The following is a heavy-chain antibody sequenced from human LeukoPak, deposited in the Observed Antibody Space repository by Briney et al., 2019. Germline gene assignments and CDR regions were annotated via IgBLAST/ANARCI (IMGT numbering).Heavy chain of an antibody. D-gene: IGHD5-12*01. Sequence: AAVKVSCKASGYTFTNYYMHWVRQAPGQGLEWMGIINPSGGSTNYAQKFQGRVTMTRDTSTSTVYMELSSLRSEDTAVYYCAREHSGYDSWGQGTLLTVSS. CDR1: GYTFTNYY. CDR2: INPSGGST. J-gene: IGHJ5*02. CDR3: AREHSGYDS. V-gene: IGHV1-46*01.